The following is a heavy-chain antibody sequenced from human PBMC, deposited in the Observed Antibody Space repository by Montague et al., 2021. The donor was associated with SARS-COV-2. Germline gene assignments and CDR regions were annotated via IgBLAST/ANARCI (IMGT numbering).Heavy chain of an antibody. Sequence: SLRLSCAASGFTFSSYAMSWVRQAPGKGLEWVSAISGSGGSTYYADSVKGRSTISRDNSKNTLYLQMNSLRAEDTAVYYCAGTLLWFGELLYYYGMDVWGPGTTVTVSS. CDR1: GFTFSSYA. CDR2: ISGSGGST. D-gene: IGHD3-10*01. J-gene: IGHJ6*02. V-gene: IGHV3-23*01. CDR3: AGTLLWFGELLYYYGMDV.